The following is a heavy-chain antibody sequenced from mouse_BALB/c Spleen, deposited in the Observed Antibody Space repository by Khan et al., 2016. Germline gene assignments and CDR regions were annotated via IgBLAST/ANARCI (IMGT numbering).Heavy chain of an antibody. CDR3: ARDGDDY. Sequence: QVQLQQSGAELVRPGVSVKISCKGSGYTFTDYAMHWVKQSHAKSLEWLGVISTYYGDDSYNQKFKGKATMTVDKSYSTAYMELARLTSEDSAIYYCARDGDDYWGQGTTLTVSS. CDR1: GYTFTDYA. CDR2: ISTYYGDD. V-gene: IGHV1S137*01. J-gene: IGHJ2*01.